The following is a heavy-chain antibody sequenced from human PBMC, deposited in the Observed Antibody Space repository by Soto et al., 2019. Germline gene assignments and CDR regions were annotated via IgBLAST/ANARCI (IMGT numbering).Heavy chain of an antibody. CDR2: IYFSGST. CDR3: TRDVDFGEEDV. CDR1: VGSVSGGSYY. Sequence: QVQLQESGPGRVKPSETLSLTCTVSVGSVSGGSYYWHWIRQPPGKVLEWIGYIYFSGSTNYNPSLKRRATMSIDTSKHQFSLKLSSVTAADTAVYFCTRDVDFGEEDVWGQGTTVPVSS. D-gene: IGHD4-17*01. J-gene: IGHJ6*02. V-gene: IGHV4-61*01.